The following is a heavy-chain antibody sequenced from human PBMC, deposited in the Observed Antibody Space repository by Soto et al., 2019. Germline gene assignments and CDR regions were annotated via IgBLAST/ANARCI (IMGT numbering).Heavy chain of an antibody. Sequence: SQTLSLTCAISGDSVSSNSAAWNWIRQSPSRGLEWLGRTYYRSKWYNDYAVSVKSRITINPDTSKNQFSLQLNSVTPEDTAVYYCARDLMEQLGRTGYYFDYWGQGTLVTVSS. D-gene: IGHD6-6*01. CDR1: GDSVSSNSAA. J-gene: IGHJ4*02. CDR3: ARDLMEQLGRTGYYFDY. CDR2: TYYRSKWYN. V-gene: IGHV6-1*01.